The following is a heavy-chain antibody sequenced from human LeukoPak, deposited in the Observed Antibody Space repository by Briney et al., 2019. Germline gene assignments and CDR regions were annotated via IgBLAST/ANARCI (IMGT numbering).Heavy chain of an antibody. CDR2: ISSSSSYI. CDR1: GFTFSSYS. V-gene: IGHV3-21*01. Sequence: PGGSLRLSCAASGFTFSSYSMNWVRQAPGKGLEWVSSISSSSSYIYYADSAKGRFTISRDNAKNSLYLQMNSLRAEDTAVYYCATLDYDFWSGLDYWGQGTLVTVSS. J-gene: IGHJ4*02. CDR3: ATLDYDFWSGLDY. D-gene: IGHD3-3*01.